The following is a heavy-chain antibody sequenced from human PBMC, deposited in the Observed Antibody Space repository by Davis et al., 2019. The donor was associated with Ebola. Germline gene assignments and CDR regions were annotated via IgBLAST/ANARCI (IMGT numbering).Heavy chain of an antibody. CDR1: GFTFSNYW. CDR2: IIGEGGGT. D-gene: IGHD3-10*01. J-gene: IGHJ4*02. Sequence: PGGSLRLSCAASGFTFSNYWMYWFRRAPGKGLVWVSRIIGEGGGTRYADSVKDRFTVSRDNAQNTLYLQMNSLTAEDTAVYYCSRDVQFEFYDYWGQGTLVTVSA. CDR3: SRDVQFEFYDY. V-gene: IGHV3-74*01.